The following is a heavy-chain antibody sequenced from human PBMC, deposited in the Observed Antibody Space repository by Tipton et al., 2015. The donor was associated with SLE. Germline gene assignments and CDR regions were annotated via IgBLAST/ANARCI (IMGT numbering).Heavy chain of an antibody. Sequence: TLSLTCAVYGGSFSGYYWSWIRQPPGRGLEWIGEINHSGSTNYNPSLKSRVTISVDTSKNQLSLKLNSVTAADTAVYYCANQLGMDYWGQGTLVTVSS. CDR1: GGSFSGYY. J-gene: IGHJ4*02. CDR2: INHSGST. D-gene: IGHD7-27*01. V-gene: IGHV4-34*01. CDR3: ANQLGMDY.